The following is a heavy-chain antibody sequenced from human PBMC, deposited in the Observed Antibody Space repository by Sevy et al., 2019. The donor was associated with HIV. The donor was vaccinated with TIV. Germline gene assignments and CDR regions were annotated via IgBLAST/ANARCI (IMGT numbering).Heavy chain of an antibody. V-gene: IGHV3-7*01. D-gene: IGHD1-26*01. J-gene: IGHJ6*02. Sequence: GGSLRLSCAASEFTFSSYWMSWVRQAPGKGLEWVANIKQDGSEKYYVDSVKGRFTISRDNAKNSLYLQMNSLRAEDTAVYYCPRSGGSDDYGMDVRGQGTTVTVSS. CDR1: EFTFSSYW. CDR3: PRSGGSDDYGMDV. CDR2: IKQDGSEK.